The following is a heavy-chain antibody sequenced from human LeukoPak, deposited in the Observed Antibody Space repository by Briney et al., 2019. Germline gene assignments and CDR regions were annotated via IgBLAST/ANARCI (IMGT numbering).Heavy chain of an antibody. V-gene: IGHV1-2*02. J-gene: IGHJ5*02. CDR3: ARQWLGSQCFDP. CDR2: INPNSGAI. CDR1: GYTFIDFY. D-gene: IGHD6-19*01. Sequence: ASVKVSCKASGYTFIDFYIHWVRQAPGQGLEWMGWINPNSGAIKYSQKFQGRVSMTRDTSTSTAYMDLSSLRSDDTAVYYCARQWLGSQCFDPWGQGTLVTVSS.